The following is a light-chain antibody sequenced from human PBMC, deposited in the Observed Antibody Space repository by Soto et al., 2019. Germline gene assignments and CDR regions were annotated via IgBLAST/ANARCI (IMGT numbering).Light chain of an antibody. Sequence: EIVLTQTPATLSLSPGERVTLSCRASQNIGDTYLAWYQQKPGQAPRLLIYGVSARGTGISDRFSASGSVTDFTLTISRLEPDDFAVYYCHQYSRSPVTFSPLTFGGGSKVEI. CDR2: GVS. CDR3: HQYSRSPVTFSPLT. J-gene: IGKJ4*01. CDR1: QNIGDTY. V-gene: IGKV3-20*01.